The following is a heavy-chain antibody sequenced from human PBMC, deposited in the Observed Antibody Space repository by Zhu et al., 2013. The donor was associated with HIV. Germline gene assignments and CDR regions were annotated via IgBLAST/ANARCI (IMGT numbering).Heavy chain of an antibody. CDR2: IIPIFGTA. Sequence: QVQLVQSGAEVKKPGSSVKVSCKASGGTFSSYAISWVRQAPGQGLEWMGGIIPIFGTANYAQKFQGRVTITADESTSTAYMELSSLRSEDTAVYYCATRPRLRYCSSTSCYTIDYWGQGTLVTVSS. CDR1: GGTFSSYA. D-gene: IGHD2-2*02. V-gene: IGHV1-69*01. CDR3: ATRPRLRYCSSTSCYTIDY. J-gene: IGHJ4*02.